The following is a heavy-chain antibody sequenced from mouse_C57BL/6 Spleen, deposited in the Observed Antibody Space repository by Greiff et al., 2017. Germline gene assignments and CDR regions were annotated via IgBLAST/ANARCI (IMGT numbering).Heavy chain of an antibody. D-gene: IGHD2-1*01. CDR1: GFTFSDYG. V-gene: IGHV5-17*01. CDR2: ISSGSSTI. J-gene: IGHJ1*03. CDR3: ARWGNYEWYFDV. Sequence: EVHLVESGGGLVKPGGSLKPSCAASGFTFSDYGMHWVRQAPEKGLEWVAYISSGSSTIYYADTVKGRFTTSGDNAKNTLFLQMTSLRSEDTAMYYCARWGNYEWYFDVWGTGTTVTVSS.